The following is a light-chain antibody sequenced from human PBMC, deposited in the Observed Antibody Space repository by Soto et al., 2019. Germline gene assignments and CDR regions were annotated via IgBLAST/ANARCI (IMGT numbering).Light chain of an antibody. CDR2: AAS. V-gene: IGKV1-39*01. Sequence: DIQMTQSPSSLSASVGDRVTITCRASQSISNYLNWYQQKPGKAPKLLIYAASSMQSGGPSRFSGSGSETDFTLIISSLQPDDSATYYCQQSFSLLWTFGQGTKVEV. J-gene: IGKJ1*01. CDR3: QQSFSLLWT. CDR1: QSISNY.